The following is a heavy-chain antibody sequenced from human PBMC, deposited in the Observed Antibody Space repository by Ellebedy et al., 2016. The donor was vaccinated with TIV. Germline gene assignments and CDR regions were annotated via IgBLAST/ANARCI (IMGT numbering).Heavy chain of an antibody. CDR2: ISGSGGST. V-gene: IGHV3-23*01. Sequence: GGSLRLSCAASGFTFSSYAMSWVRQAPGKGLQWVSGISGSGGSTYYADSVKGRFTISRDNSKNTLYLQMNSLRAEDTAVYYCARDYKGSGSYYSFYFDYWGQGTLVTVSS. CDR3: ARDYKGSGSYYSFYFDY. D-gene: IGHD3-10*01. CDR1: GFTFSSYA. J-gene: IGHJ4*02.